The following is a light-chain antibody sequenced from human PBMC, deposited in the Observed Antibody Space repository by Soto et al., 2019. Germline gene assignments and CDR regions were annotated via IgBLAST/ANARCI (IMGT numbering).Light chain of an antibody. J-gene: IGLJ1*01. CDR1: SSDVGGYNY. Sequence: QSALTQPASVSGSPGQSITISCTGTSSDVGGYNYVSWYRQHPGKAPKLMIYEVSNRPSGFSKRFSGSKSGNTASLTISGLRAEDEADYYCSSYTSSSTLYVFGTGTKLTVL. CDR2: EVS. V-gene: IGLV2-14*01. CDR3: SSYTSSSTLYV.